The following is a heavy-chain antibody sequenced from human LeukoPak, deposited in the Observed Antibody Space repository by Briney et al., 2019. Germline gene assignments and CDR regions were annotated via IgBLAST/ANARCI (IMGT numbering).Heavy chain of an antibody. CDR1: GASMSSSNW. J-gene: IGHJ4*02. Sequence: PSETLSLTCAVSGASMSSSNWWSWVRQPPGKGLEWIGEIYHSGTTNYNPSFKSRVIISVDKSQNQFSLRLNSVTAADTAVYYCAGGYIYPSPFDYWGQGSQVSVSS. V-gene: IGHV4-4*02. CDR2: IYHSGTT. CDR3: AGGYIYPSPFDY. D-gene: IGHD3-22*01.